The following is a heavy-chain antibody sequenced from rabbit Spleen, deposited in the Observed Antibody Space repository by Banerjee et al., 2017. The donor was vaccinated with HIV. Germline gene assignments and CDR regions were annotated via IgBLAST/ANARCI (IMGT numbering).Heavy chain of an antibody. D-gene: IGHD8-1*01. J-gene: IGHJ6*01. CDR1: GFSFSSSYD. Sequence: QEQLEESGGGLVKPEGSLTLTCTASGFSFSSSYDMCWVRQAPGKGLEWIGCIYTGNGKTYYASWAKGRFTISKSSSTTVTLQMTSLTAADTATYFCARDSGTSFSTYGMDLWGPGTLVTVS. CDR2: IYTGNGKT. V-gene: IGHV1S45*01. CDR3: ARDSGTSFSTYGMDL.